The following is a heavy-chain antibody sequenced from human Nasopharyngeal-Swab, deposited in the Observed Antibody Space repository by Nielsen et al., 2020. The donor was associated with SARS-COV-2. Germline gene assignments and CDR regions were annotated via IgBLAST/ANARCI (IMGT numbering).Heavy chain of an antibody. CDR2: IGTAGDT. Sequence: GESLKISCAASGFPFSSYDMHWVRQATGKGLEWVSAIGTAGDTYYPGSVKGRFTISRENAKNSLYLQMNSLRAGDTAVYYCARARIAAAGYYFDYWGQGTLVNVSS. V-gene: IGHV3-13*01. J-gene: IGHJ4*02. D-gene: IGHD6-13*01. CDR3: ARARIAAAGYYFDY. CDR1: GFPFSSYD.